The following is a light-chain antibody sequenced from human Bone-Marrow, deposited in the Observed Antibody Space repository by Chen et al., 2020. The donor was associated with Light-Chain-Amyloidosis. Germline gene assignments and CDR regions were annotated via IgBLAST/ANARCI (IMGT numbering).Light chain of an antibody. J-gene: IGLJ2*01. CDR1: DLPTQY. CDR3: PSADSSGTYEVI. Sequence: SYELTQPPSVSVSPGQTARITCSGADLPTQYAYWYQQNPGQAPVLEIHRDTERPSGISERFSGSSSGTTATLTISGVQAEDEADYHCPSADSSGTYEVIFGGGTKLTVL. V-gene: IGLV3-25*03. CDR2: RDT.